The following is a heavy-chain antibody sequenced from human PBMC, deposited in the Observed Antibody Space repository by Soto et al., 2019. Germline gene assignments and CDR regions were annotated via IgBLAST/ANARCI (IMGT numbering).Heavy chain of an antibody. Sequence: EVQLLESGGGLVQPGGSLRLSCAASGFTFSSYALNWVRQAPGKGLEWVSVISGSVDNTYYADSVTGRFTISRDNSKNTLYLQMNSLRAEDTAVYYCAKDLGTDDFWSAYYTYYYMDVWGKGTTVTVSS. CDR3: AKDLGTDDFWSAYYTYYYMDV. CDR1: GFTFSSYA. V-gene: IGHV3-23*01. J-gene: IGHJ6*03. CDR2: ISGSVDNT. D-gene: IGHD3-3*01.